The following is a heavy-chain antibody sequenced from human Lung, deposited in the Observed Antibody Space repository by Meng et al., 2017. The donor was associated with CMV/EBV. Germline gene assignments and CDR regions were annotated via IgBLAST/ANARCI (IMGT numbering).Heavy chain of an antibody. CDR3: ARFLDSWFYFDS. CDR2: VHYSGST. J-gene: IGHJ4*02. CDR1: GGSVSSGSYS. V-gene: IGHV4-61*01. D-gene: IGHD6-13*01. Sequence: GSLRLXCTVSGGSVSSGSYSWSWIRQPPGKGLEWIGYVHYSGSTNYNPSLKSRVTISLDTSKNQFSLRLSSVTAADTAVYFCARFLDSWFYFDSWGQGTXVTVSS.